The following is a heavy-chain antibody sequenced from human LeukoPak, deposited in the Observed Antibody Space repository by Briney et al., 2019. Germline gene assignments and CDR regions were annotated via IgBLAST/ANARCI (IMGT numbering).Heavy chain of an antibody. J-gene: IGHJ4*02. D-gene: IGHD5-18*01. Sequence: NPSETLSPTCSVSGASVSDGNYYWSWIRQPPGKGLEWIGYMFYSEGTKYNPSLKSRVTISVDKSKNQFSLHMSSVTAADTAVYYCASTTNSALGLPHFDHWGQGSLVTVSS. CDR3: ASTTNSALGLPHFDH. CDR2: MFYSEGT. V-gene: IGHV4-61*01. CDR1: GASVSDGNYY.